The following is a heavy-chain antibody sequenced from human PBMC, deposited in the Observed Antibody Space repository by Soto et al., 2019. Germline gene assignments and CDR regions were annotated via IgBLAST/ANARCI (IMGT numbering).Heavy chain of an antibody. Sequence: GGSLRLSCAACGFTFSDHDISWIRQAPGKGLEWVSSISGSSTYTNYADSVKGRFTISRDNAKNSLYLHLSSLRAEDTAIYYCARETLRRYLDSCGQGTLVTLSS. D-gene: IGHD4-17*01. J-gene: IGHJ4*02. CDR3: ARETLRRYLDS. CDR2: ISGSSTYT. V-gene: IGHV3-11*06. CDR1: GFTFSDHD.